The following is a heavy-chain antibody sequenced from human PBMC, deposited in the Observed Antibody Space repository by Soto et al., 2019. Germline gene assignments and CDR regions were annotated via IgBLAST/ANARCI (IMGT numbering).Heavy chain of an antibody. Sequence: QVQLVESGGGVVQPGRSLRLSCAASGFTFSSYAMHWVRQAPGKGLEWVAVISYDGSNKYYENSVNGRFTISRDNAKNTLYLQMNSLRAEDTAVYYCARDLKWYSSSWYLRGFDYWGQGNLVTVSS. V-gene: IGHV3-30-3*01. CDR3: ARDLKWYSSSWYLRGFDY. D-gene: IGHD6-13*01. CDR1: GFTFSSYA. J-gene: IGHJ4*02. CDR2: ISYDGSNK.